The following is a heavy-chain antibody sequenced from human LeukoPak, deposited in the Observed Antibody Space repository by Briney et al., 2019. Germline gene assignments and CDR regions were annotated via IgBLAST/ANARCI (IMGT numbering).Heavy chain of an antibody. J-gene: IGHJ6*02. CDR3: ARDSPPLAAADYCYGMDV. CDR1: GFTFSSYS. D-gene: IGHD6-13*01. Sequence: GGSLRLSCAASGFTFSSYSMNWVRQAPGKGLEWVSSISSSSSYIYYADSVKGRFTISRDNAKNSLYLQMNSLRAEDTAVYYCARDSPPLAAADYCYGMDVWGQGTTSPSP. V-gene: IGHV3-21*01. CDR2: ISSSSSYI.